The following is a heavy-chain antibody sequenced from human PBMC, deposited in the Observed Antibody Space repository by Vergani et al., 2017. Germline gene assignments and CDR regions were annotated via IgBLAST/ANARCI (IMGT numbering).Heavy chain of an antibody. CDR2: IASSDTTV. CDR3: ARDYLDFSGSGSPYYFDH. Sequence: QVQLVESGGGLVKPGGSLRLSCTASGFFFSDYYMSWLRQAPGKGLEWISYIASSDTTVYYADSVKGRFTISRDNAKNSLYLEMNSLRAEDTAVYYCARDYLDFSGSGSPYYFDHRLQATQVTVSS. J-gene: IGHJ4*02. CDR1: GFFFSDYY. V-gene: IGHV3-11*04. D-gene: IGHD3-10*01.